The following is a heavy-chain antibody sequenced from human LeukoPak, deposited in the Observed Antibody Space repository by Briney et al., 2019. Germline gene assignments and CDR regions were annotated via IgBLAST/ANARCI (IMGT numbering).Heavy chain of an antibody. CDR3: ARDSGCSGAQRGEF. V-gene: IGHV3-30*04. Sequence: GGSLRLSCAASGFTFSNYPIHWLRQAPGKGLEWVAVISYDGRNNYYADSVKGRFTIYRAKSKNTLYLQMSSLRAEDTAVYYCARDSGCSGAQRGEFWGQGTLVTVSS. CDR1: GFTFSNYP. CDR2: ISYDGRNN. J-gene: IGHJ4*02. D-gene: IGHD2-15*01.